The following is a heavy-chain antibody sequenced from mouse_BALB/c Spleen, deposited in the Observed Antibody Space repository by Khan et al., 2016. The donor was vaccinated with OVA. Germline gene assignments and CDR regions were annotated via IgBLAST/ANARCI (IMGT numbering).Heavy chain of an antibody. D-gene: IGHD1-1*01. Sequence: EVELVESGGGLVKPGGSLKLSCAASGFTFSNYAMSWVRQTPEKRLEWVATISSGGSYTYYPDSVQGRFTISRDNAKNTLYLQLSSLGSEDTAMYYCARTPSYYGSNYFDYWGQGTTLTVSS. CDR3: ARTPSYYGSNYFDY. CDR1: GFTFSNYA. CDR2: ISSGGSYT. J-gene: IGHJ2*01. V-gene: IGHV5-9-3*01.